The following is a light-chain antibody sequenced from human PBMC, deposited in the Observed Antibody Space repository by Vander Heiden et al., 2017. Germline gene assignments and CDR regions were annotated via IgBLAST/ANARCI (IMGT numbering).Light chain of an antibody. Sequence: EIVLTQSPGNLSLSPGERSTPSCRASQSVSSSYLAWYQQKPCLAPRLLIYGASSRATGITDRFRGSGSGTDFTLTISRLEPEDLAVYYCQQYGSSPRFTFGHQTRVDIK. CDR2: GAS. CDR1: QSVSSSY. J-gene: IGKJ3*01. CDR3: QQYGSSPRFT. V-gene: IGKV3-20*01.